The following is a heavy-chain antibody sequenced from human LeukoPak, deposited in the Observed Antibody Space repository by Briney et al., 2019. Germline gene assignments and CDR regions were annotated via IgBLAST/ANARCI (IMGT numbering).Heavy chain of an antibody. D-gene: IGHD3-10*01. Sequence: GRSLRLSCAASGFTFSSYAMHWVRQAPGKGLEWVAVISYDGSNKYYADSVKGRFTISRDNSKNTLYLQMNSLRAEDTVVYYCARGGTMVRGVPFDYWGQGTLVTVSS. V-gene: IGHV3-30-3*01. CDR3: ARGGTMVRGVPFDY. J-gene: IGHJ4*02. CDR2: ISYDGSNK. CDR1: GFTFSSYA.